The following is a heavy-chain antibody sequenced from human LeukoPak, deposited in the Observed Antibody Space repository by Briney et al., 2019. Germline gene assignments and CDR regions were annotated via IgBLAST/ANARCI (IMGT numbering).Heavy chain of an antibody. CDR2: INHSGST. J-gene: IGHJ4*02. CDR3: ARRRRVTGWYYFDY. CDR1: GGSFSGYY. V-gene: IGHV4-34*01. Sequence: SETLSLTCAVYGGSFSGYYWSWIRQPPGKGLEWIGEINHSGSTNYNPSLKSRVTISVDTSKNQFSLKLSSVTAADTAVYYCARRRRVTGWYYFDYWGQGTLVTVSS. D-gene: IGHD6-19*01.